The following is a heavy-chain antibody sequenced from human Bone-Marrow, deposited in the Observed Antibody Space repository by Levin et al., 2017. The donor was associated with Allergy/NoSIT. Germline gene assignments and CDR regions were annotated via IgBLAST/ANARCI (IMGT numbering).Heavy chain of an antibody. CDR1: GFTFGDAA. CDR3: VRDNVNIFGGTARYYGMDV. J-gene: IGHJ6*02. D-gene: IGHD3-16*01. V-gene: IGHV3-49*04. CDR2: IRSKTYGGTT. Sequence: PGGSLRLSCTTSGFTFGDAATSWVRQAPGKGLEWVALIRSKTYGGTTEYAASVKGRFTISRDDSNSVAYLQMNSRKTEDSALYYCVRDNVNIFGGTARYYGMDVWGQGTTVIVSS.